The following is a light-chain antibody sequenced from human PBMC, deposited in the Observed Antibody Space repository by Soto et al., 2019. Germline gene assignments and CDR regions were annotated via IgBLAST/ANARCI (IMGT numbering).Light chain of an antibody. Sequence: QSVLTQPASVSGSPGQSITISCTGTSSDVGSYNLVSWYQQHPGKAPKLMIYEVSKRPSGVSNRFSGSKSGNTASLTISGLQAEDEADYYCCSYAGSSTDVVFGGGTKVTAL. J-gene: IGLJ2*01. V-gene: IGLV2-23*02. CDR1: SSDVGSYNL. CDR3: CSYAGSSTDVV. CDR2: EVS.